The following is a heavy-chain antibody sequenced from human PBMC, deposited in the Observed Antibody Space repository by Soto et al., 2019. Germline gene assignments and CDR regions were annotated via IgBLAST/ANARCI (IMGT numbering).Heavy chain of an antibody. Sequence: GGSLRLSCAASGFTFSSYSMNWVRQAPGKGLEWVSSISSSSSYIYYADSVKGRFTISRDNAKNSLYLQMNSLRAEDTAVYYCARDSAGDAFDIWGQGTMVTVSS. J-gene: IGHJ3*02. CDR3: ARDSAGDAFDI. CDR1: GFTFSSYS. V-gene: IGHV3-21*01. CDR2: ISSSSSYI. D-gene: IGHD3-10*01.